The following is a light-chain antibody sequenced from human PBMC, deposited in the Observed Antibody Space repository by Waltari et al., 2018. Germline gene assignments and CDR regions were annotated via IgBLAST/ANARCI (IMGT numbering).Light chain of an antibody. J-gene: IGKJ4*01. V-gene: IGKV1-39*01. CDR2: AAS. CDR1: QSITNY. Sequence: DIQVTQSPSSLSASVGDRVIITCRTSQSITNYLNWYQQKPGKAPPLLIYAASNLQSGVPSRFSGSGSGTDFTLTISSLQPDDFATYFCQQTYSVPLTFGGGTRVEIK. CDR3: QQTYSVPLT.